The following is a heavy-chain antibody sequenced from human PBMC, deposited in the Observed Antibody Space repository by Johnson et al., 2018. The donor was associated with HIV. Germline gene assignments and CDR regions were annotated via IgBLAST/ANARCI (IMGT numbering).Heavy chain of an antibody. D-gene: IGHD3-10*01. J-gene: IGHJ3*02. CDR1: GFTFSSYA. Sequence: QVQLVESGGGVVQPGRSLRLSCAASGFTFSSYAMHWVRQAPGKGLEWVAVISYDGSNKYYADSVNGRFTISRDNSKNTLYLQMNSLRAEDTAVYYCSRDNSRIWFDYDAFDIWGQGTMVTVSS. CDR3: SRDNSRIWFDYDAFDI. CDR2: ISYDGSNK. V-gene: IGHV3-30-3*01.